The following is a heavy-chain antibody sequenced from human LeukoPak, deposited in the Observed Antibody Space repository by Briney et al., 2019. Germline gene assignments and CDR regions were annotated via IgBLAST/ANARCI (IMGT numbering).Heavy chain of an antibody. D-gene: IGHD7-27*01. CDR1: GGTFSSYA. Sequence: ASVKVSCKASGGTFSSYAISWVRQAPGQGLEWMGGIIPIFGTANYAQKFQGRVTITADESTSTAYMELCSLRSEDTAVYYCASHTGDSFRRYYYYGMDVWGKGTTVTVSS. CDR2: IIPIFGTA. V-gene: IGHV1-69*13. J-gene: IGHJ6*04. CDR3: ASHTGDSFRRYYYYGMDV.